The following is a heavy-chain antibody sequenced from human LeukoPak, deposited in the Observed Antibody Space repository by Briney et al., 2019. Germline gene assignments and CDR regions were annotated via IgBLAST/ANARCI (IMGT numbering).Heavy chain of an antibody. CDR1: GYTFTGYY. Sequence: ASAKVSCKASGYTFTGYYMHWVRQAPGQRLEWMGWINPNSGGTNYAQKFQGRVTMTRDTSTSTAYMELSRLRSDDTAVYYCARTYYYDSSGPVTDYWGQGTLVTVSS. CDR3: ARTYYYDSSGPVTDY. CDR2: INPNSGGT. J-gene: IGHJ4*02. D-gene: IGHD3-22*01. V-gene: IGHV1-2*02.